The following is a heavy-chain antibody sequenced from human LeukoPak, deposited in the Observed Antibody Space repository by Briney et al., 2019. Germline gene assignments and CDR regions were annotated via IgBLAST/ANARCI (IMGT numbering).Heavy chain of an antibody. CDR2: IYTSGST. J-gene: IGHJ4*02. CDR1: GGSISSYY. CDR3: ASELYCSGGSCQGY. Sequence: SETLSLTCTVSGGSISSYYWSWIRQPAGKGLEWIGRIYTSGSTNYNPSLKSRVTMSVDTSKNQFSLKLSSVTAADPAVYYCASELYCSGGSCQGYWGQGTLVTVSS. V-gene: IGHV4-4*07. D-gene: IGHD2-15*01.